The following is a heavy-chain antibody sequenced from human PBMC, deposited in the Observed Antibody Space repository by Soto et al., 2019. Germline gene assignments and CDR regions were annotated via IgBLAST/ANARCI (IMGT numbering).Heavy chain of an antibody. CDR3: ARDAVIPAPIGPYYYGVEA. Sequence: PGGSLRLSFAASGFTFSSYSMNWVRQAPGKGLEWVSSISSSSSYIYYADSVKGRFTISRDNAKNSLSLQMNSLRAEDSAVYYCARDAVIPAPIGPYYYGVEAWGQGTTVTVSS. CDR1: GFTFSSYS. D-gene: IGHD2-2*01. CDR2: ISSSSSYI. V-gene: IGHV3-21*01. J-gene: IGHJ6*02.